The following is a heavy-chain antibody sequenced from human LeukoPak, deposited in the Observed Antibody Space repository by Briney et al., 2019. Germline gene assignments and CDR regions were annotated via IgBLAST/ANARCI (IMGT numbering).Heavy chain of an antibody. CDR2: ISSNGGST. CDR1: GFTFSSYA. J-gene: IGHJ4*02. D-gene: IGHD3-3*01. V-gene: IGHV3-64*01. Sequence: GGSLRLSCAASGFTFSSYAMHWVRQAPGKGLEYVSAISSNGGSTYYANSVKGRFTISRDNSKNTLYLQMGSLRAEDVAVYYCARGGSITIFGVVIRNTRTYYFDYWGQGTLVTVSS. CDR3: ARGGSITIFGVVIRNTRTYYFDY.